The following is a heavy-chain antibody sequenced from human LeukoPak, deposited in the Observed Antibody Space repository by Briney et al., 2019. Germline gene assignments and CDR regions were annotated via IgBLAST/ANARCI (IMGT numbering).Heavy chain of an antibody. V-gene: IGHV3-66*01. CDR3: ARGPSGYHNT. CDR2: IYSGGST. D-gene: IGHD5-12*01. Sequence: ETLSLTCTVSGGSISTSNYYWGWIRQPPGTGLEWVSLIYSGGSTYYADSVKGRFTISRDNSKNTLYLQMNSLRAEDTAVYYCARGPSGYHNTGGQGTLVTVSS. CDR1: GGSISTSNYY. J-gene: IGHJ4*02.